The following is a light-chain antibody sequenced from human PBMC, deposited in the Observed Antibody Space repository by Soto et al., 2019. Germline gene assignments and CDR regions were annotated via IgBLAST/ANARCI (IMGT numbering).Light chain of an antibody. J-gene: IGKJ4*01. CDR2: GAS. CDR3: QQYGSSPAVT. CDR1: QSVSSSY. Sequence: EIVLTQSPGTLSLSPGERATLSCSASQSVSSSYLAWYQQKPGQAPRLLIYGASSRATGIPDRFSGSGSGTDFSLTISRLEPEDFAVYYCQQYGSSPAVTFGGGTKVEIQ. V-gene: IGKV3-20*01.